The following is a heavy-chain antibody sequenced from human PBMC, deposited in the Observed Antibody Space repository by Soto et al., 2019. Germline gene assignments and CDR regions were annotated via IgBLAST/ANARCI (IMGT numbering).Heavy chain of an antibody. Sequence: QVQVVESGGGVVQPGRSLRLSCEASGFTFSNYGMHWVRQAPGKGLEWVAVISNDGNDEYYIDSVKGRFTISRDNSKNTPYLQMNTLNTEDTAMYYCAKDINNGRNHLGAEYWGRGTLVTVSS. J-gene: IGHJ4*02. V-gene: IGHV3-30*18. CDR2: ISNDGNDE. D-gene: IGHD1-26*01. CDR3: AKDINNGRNHLGAEY. CDR1: GFTFSNYG.